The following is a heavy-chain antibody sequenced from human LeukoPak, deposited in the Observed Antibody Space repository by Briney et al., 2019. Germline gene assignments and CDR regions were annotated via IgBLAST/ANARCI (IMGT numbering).Heavy chain of an antibody. CDR3: ARHVWLQPFDY. CDR2: IYNSGST. J-gene: IGHJ4*02. D-gene: IGHD3-9*01. CDR1: GGSIGSYY. V-gene: IGHV4-59*08. Sequence: PSETLSLTCTVSGGSIGSYYWTWIRQPPGKGLEWIGYIYNSGSTYYNPSLKSRVTISADTSKNQFSLKLSSVTAADTAVYYCARHVWLQPFDYGGQGTLVTVSS.